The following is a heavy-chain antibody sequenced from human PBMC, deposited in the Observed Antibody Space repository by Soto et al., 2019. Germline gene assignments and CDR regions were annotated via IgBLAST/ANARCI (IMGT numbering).Heavy chain of an antibody. CDR2: ISGSGGST. CDR1: GFTFSSYA. V-gene: IGHV3-23*01. CDR3: AKEESSSKWLYYYYGMDV. Sequence: GGSLRLSCAASGFTFSSYAMSWVRQAPGKGLEWVSAISGSGGSTYHADSVKGRFTISRDNSKNTLYLQMNSLRAEDTAVYYCAKEESSSKWLYYYYGMDVWGQGTTVTVSS. J-gene: IGHJ6*02. D-gene: IGHD6-6*01.